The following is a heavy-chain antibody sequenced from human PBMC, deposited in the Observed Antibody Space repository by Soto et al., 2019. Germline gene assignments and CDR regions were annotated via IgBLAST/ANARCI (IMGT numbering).Heavy chain of an antibody. J-gene: IGHJ6*04. CDR1: GFTLSNYF. V-gene: IGHV3-23*01. CDR2: ISGSAGRT. D-gene: IGHD3-10*02. CDR3: ARCWMYV. Sequence: EVQLLESGGDLVQPGGSLRLSCAASGFTLSNYFLNWVRQSPGEGLEWVSGISGSAGRTDYADSVKGRFTISRDTSKNTLYLHMNGVRAEDTAVYYCARCWMYVWGKGTTVTVSS.